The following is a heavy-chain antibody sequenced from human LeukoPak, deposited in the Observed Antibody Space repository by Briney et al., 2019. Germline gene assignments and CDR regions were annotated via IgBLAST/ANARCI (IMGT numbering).Heavy chain of an antibody. D-gene: IGHD3-10*01. Sequence: SETLSLTCTVSGGSISSYYWSWIRQPAGKGLEWVGRIYTSGRTNYNPSLRSRVTMSVDTSKNQFSLKLNSVTASDTAVYYCARGGYYGSGNDFRFDPWGQGTLVTVTS. J-gene: IGHJ5*02. V-gene: IGHV4-4*07. CDR1: GGSISSYY. CDR3: ARGGYYGSGNDFRFDP. CDR2: IYTSGRT.